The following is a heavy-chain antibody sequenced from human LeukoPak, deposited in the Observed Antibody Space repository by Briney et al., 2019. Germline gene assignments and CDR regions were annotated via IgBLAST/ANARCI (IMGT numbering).Heavy chain of an antibody. V-gene: IGHV4-4*09. D-gene: IGHD3-3*01. Sequence: PSGTLCLTCAASGVTISSYYLSWIRQAPGKGLEWISYVYTSGDTTYNASLTSRVTISVDTSKDQFSLKLSSVTAADTAVYYCARHYEFWSVDYYYYYMDVWGKGTTVTVSS. CDR2: VYTSGDT. J-gene: IGHJ6*03. CDR1: GVTISSYY. CDR3: ARHYEFWSVDYYYYYMDV.